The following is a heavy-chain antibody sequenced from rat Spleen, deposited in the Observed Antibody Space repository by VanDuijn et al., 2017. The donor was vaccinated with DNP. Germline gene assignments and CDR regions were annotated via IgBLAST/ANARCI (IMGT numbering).Heavy chain of an antibody. J-gene: IGHJ2*01. Sequence: EVQLVESGGGLVQPGGSLKLSCAASGFTFSDYAMAWVRQAPKKGLEWVATIIYDGSSTYYRDSVKGRFTISRDNAKSTLYLQMNSLRSEDTATYYCARHYYSGDYFDYWGQGVMVTVSS. CDR3: ARHYYSGDYFDY. V-gene: IGHV5-17*01. CDR1: GFTFSDYA. CDR2: IIYDGSST. D-gene: IGHD1-1*01.